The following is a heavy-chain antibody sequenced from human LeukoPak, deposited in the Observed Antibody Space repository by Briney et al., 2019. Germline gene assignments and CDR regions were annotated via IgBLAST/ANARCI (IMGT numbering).Heavy chain of an antibody. CDR1: GGTFSSYA. D-gene: IGHD3-22*01. CDR2: IIPIFGTA. V-gene: IGHV1-69*06. CDR3: ARVEWVVVVTSTEYYFDY. Sequence: SVKVSCKASGGTFSSYAISWVRQAPGQGLEWMGGIIPIFGTANYAQKFQGRVTITADKSTSTAYMELSSLRSEDTAVYYCARVEWVVVVTSTEYYFDYWGQGTLVTVSS. J-gene: IGHJ4*02.